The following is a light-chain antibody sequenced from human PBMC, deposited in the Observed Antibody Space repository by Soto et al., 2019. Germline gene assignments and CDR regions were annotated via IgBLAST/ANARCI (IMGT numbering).Light chain of an antibody. CDR2: AAS. V-gene: IGKV3-20*01. CDR3: QQYGSSPKT. CDR1: QTISSTY. Sequence: EIVFTQSPGTLSFSPGDRATLSCRASQTISSTYLAWYQQKPGQAPRLLIYAASTRATGIPDRFSGSGSGTDFALTISRLEPEDFAVYYCQQYGSSPKTFGQGTKVDIK. J-gene: IGKJ1*01.